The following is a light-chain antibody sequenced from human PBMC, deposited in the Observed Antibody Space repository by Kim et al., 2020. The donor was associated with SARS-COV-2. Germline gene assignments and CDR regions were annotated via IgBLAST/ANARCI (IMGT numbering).Light chain of an antibody. Sequence: QSALTQPASVSGSPGQSITITCAGSNSDVGPYIFVSCYQQHPGKAPKLMIYEVSKRPSGVSNRFSGSKSGTTASLTISWLQAEDEADYYCCSYAGSNTWVFGGGTQLTVL. V-gene: IGLV2-23*02. CDR3: CSYAGSNTWV. CDR2: EVS. CDR1: NSDVGPYIF. J-gene: IGLJ3*02.